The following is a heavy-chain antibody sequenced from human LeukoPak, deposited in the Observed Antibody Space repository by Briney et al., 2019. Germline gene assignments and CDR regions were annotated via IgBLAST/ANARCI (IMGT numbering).Heavy chain of an antibody. V-gene: IGHV3-7*01. Sequence: GGSLRLSCTASGFTFRNYWMSWVRQAPGKGLECVAYIKEDGSDKNYVDSVKGRFTISRDNTKSSLYLQMNSLRVEDTAVYYCVRGTRSNSFWGQGTQVTVSS. CDR2: IKEDGSDK. CDR1: GFTFRNYW. CDR3: VRGTRSNSF. J-gene: IGHJ4*02. D-gene: IGHD6-6*01.